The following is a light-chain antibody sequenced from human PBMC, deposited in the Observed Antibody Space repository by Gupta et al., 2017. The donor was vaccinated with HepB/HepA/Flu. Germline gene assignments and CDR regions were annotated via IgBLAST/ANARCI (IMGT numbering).Light chain of an antibody. Sequence: DIQMTQSPSTLSASVGDRVTITCRASQSISSWLAWYQQIPGKAPKLLIYKASSLESGVPSRFSGSGSGTEFTLTISSLQPDDFATYYCQQYNSYCTFGQGTKLEIK. CDR3: QQYNSYCT. J-gene: IGKJ2*02. CDR1: QSISSW. CDR2: KAS. V-gene: IGKV1-5*03.